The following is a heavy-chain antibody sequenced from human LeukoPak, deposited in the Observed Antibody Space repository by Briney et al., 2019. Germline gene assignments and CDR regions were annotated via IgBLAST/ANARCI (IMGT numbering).Heavy chain of an antibody. V-gene: IGHV3-33*01. J-gene: IGHJ4*02. CDR3: ARGPSITMVRGVFNY. CDR1: GFTFSSYG. Sequence: GGSLRLSCAASGFTFSSYGMHWVRQAPDKGLEWVAVIWYDGSNKYYADSVKGRFTISRDNSKNTLYLQMNSLRAEDTAVYYCARGPSITMVRGVFNYWGQGTLVTVSS. D-gene: IGHD3-10*01. CDR2: IWYDGSNK.